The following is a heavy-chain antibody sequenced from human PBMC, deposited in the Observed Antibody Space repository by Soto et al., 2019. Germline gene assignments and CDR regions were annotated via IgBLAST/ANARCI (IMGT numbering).Heavy chain of an antibody. D-gene: IGHD3-10*02. CDR2: IIPIFGTA. CDR1: GGTFSSYA. J-gene: IGHJ5*02. V-gene: IGHV1-69*01. Sequence: QVQLVQSGAEVKKPGSSVKVSCKASGGTFSSYAISWVRQAPGQGLEWMGGIIPIFGTANYAQKFQGRVTITADESTRTAYKELSSLRSEDRAVVFMSRGADKWFHPWGQGTLVTVSS. CDR3: SRGADKWFHP.